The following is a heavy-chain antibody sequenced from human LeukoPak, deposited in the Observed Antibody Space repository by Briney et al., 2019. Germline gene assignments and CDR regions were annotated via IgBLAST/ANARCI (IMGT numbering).Heavy chain of an antibody. J-gene: IGHJ3*02. D-gene: IGHD2-15*01. Sequence: SETLSLTCTVSGYSISSGYYWGWIRQPPGKGLEWIGHIYSDGSFNYSPSHKSRVTMSVDTSKNQFPLKLSSVTAADTAVYYCARHRADIVGDLDAFDIWGQGTMVTVSS. CDR2: IYSDGSF. CDR1: GYSISSGYY. V-gene: IGHV4-38-2*02. CDR3: ARHRADIVGDLDAFDI.